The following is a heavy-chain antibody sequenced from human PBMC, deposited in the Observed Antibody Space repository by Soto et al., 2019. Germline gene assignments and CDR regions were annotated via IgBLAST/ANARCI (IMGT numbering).Heavy chain of an antibody. J-gene: IGHJ6*02. Sequence: EVQLVESGGGLVQPGGSLRLSCAASGFTFSSYDMHWVRQATGKGLEWVSAIGTASDTYYPGSVKGRFTISRENAKNSLDLQMNSLRAGDTAVYYCARERPTLYGMDVWGQGTTVTVSS. CDR3: ARERPTLYGMDV. V-gene: IGHV3-13*01. CDR1: GFTFSSYD. CDR2: IGTASDT.